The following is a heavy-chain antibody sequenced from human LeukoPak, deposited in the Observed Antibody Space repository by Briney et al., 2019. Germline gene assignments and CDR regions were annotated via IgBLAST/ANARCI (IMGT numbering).Heavy chain of an antibody. Sequence: SGTXXLTCAVSGGSISAXNWWNWXRQAPGKGLEXIGEIYHSGSTNYNPSLKSRVTISVDKSKNQFSLNLSSVTVADTAVYYCARHYVWGSYRPYYFDYWGQGTLVTVSS. CDR1: GGSISAXNW. J-gene: IGHJ4*02. V-gene: IGHV4-4*02. CDR3: ARHYVWGSYRPYYFDY. CDR2: IYHSGST. D-gene: IGHD3-16*02.